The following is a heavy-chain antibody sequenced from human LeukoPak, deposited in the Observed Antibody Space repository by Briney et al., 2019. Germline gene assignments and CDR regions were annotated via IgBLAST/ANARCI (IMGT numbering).Heavy chain of an antibody. Sequence: PSETLSLTCAVYGGSFSGYYWSWIRQPPGKGLEWIGEINDSGSTNYNPSLKSRVTISVDTSKNQFSLNLASVTAADTAVYYCARVGVFGYCTRDSCHSPLDYWGQGALVTVSS. CDR3: ARVGVFGYCTRDSCHSPLDY. V-gene: IGHV4-34*01. CDR1: GGSFSGYY. J-gene: IGHJ4*02. D-gene: IGHD2-15*01. CDR2: INDSGST.